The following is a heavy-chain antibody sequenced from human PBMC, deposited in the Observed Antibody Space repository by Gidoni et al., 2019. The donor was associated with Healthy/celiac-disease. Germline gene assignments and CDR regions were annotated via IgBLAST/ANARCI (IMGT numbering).Heavy chain of an antibody. D-gene: IGHD6-19*01. Sequence: QVQLVQSGAEVKKPGASVKVSCKASGYTFTDYYMHWVRQAPGQGLEWMGWINPNSGATNYVQKFQGRVTMTRDTSISTAYMELSRLRSDDTAVYYCARDEGSGWYGGWGQGTLVTVSS. CDR3: ARDEGSGWYGG. CDR2: INPNSGAT. V-gene: IGHV1-2*02. J-gene: IGHJ4*02. CDR1: GYTFTDYY.